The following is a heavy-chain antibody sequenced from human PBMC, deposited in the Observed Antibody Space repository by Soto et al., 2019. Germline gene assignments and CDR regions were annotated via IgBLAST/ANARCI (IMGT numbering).Heavy chain of an antibody. V-gene: IGHV3-23*01. D-gene: IGHD3-3*01. J-gene: IGHJ6*02. CDR1: GFTFSTHA. Sequence: PGGSLRLSCVASGFTFSTHAMSWVRQAPGKRLEWVSTFSGSGGNIYYAESVKGRLTISRDDSKNTLYLHMNSLRVEDTAVYYCAKDPPWTVGPLAMDVWGQGTTVTVSS. CDR2: FSGSGGNI. CDR3: AKDPPWTVGPLAMDV.